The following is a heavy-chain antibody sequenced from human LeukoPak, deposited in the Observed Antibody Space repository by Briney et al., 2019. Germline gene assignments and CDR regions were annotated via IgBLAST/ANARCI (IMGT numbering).Heavy chain of an antibody. J-gene: IGHJ4*02. Sequence: PGGSLRLSCGVSGLTFSSYSMNWVRQTPGKGLEWVSSIGGSGADTYSADSVKGRFIISRDNSKNTLYLQMNSLRAEDTAVYYCAKDLSPSGGFWGQGALVTVSS. CDR3: AKDLSPSGGF. D-gene: IGHD5-12*01. V-gene: IGHV3-23*01. CDR1: GLTFSSYS. CDR2: IGGSGADT.